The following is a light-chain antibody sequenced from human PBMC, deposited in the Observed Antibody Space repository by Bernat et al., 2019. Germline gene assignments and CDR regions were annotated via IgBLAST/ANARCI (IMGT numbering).Light chain of an antibody. Sequence: ILLTQSPGTLSLSPGERATLSCRASQSITSYLAWYQQKSGQAPRLLIYGIFNRATGIPDRFSGSGSGTDFTLTISRLETEDFAMYYCQQYGRSPPITFGQGTRLEIK. CDR3: QQYGRSPPIT. V-gene: IGKV3-20*01. CDR2: GIF. J-gene: IGKJ5*01. CDR1: QSITSY.